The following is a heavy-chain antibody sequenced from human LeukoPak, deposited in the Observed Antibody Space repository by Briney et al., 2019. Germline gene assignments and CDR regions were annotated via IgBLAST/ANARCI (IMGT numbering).Heavy chain of an antibody. CDR2: IYYSGST. D-gene: IGHD1-26*01. Sequence: SETLSLTCTVSGGSISSYYWSWIRQPPGKGLEWIGYIYYSGSTNYNPSLKSRVTISVDTSKNQFSLKLSSVTAADTAVCYCARQVGAATFDYWGQGTLVTVSS. CDR3: ARQVGAATFDY. V-gene: IGHV4-59*01. J-gene: IGHJ4*02. CDR1: GGSISSYY.